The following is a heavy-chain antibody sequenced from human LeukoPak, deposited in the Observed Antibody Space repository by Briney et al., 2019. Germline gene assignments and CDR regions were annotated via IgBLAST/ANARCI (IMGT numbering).Heavy chain of an antibody. V-gene: IGHV3-30*18. CDR2: VSYDGGTG. CDR3: AKEPIEVSGRNAFNI. D-gene: IGHD6-19*01. CDR1: GFTFSNYG. J-gene: IGHJ3*02. Sequence: PGRSLRLSCAASGFTFSNYGMHWVRQAPGKGLEWVAVVSYDGGTGRYADSLKGRFTVSRDNSKNTLYMQMNSLRADDTAVYYCAKEPIEVSGRNAFNIWGQGTVVTVSS.